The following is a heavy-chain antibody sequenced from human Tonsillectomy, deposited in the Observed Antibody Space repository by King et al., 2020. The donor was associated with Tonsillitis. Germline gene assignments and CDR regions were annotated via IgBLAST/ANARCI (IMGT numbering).Heavy chain of an antibody. CDR2: ISSDGSST. Sequence: VQLVESGGGLVQPGGSLRLSCAASGFTFSSSWMHWVRLAPGKGLVWVSRISSDGSSTTYADSVKGRLTISRDNAKNTLYLQMNSLSAEDTAVYYCAREQQPSYGYFERWGRGTLVTVSS. V-gene: IGHV3-74*01. J-gene: IGHJ2*01. CDR3: AREQQPSYGYFER. CDR1: GFTFSSSW. D-gene: IGHD6-13*01.